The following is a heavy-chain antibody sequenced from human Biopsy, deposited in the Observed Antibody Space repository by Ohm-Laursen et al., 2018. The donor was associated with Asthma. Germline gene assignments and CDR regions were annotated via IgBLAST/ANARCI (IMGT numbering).Heavy chain of an antibody. V-gene: IGHV1-24*01. Sequence: GASVKVSCKISGYSLTDLSMHWVRQAPGQGLEWMGGHDHEEGGTVNARRFQGRVTMTEDTSTGTAYMELSSLSSEDPAVYYCASDFPKDYVRYNFQFWGQGTLVTVSS. CDR2: HDHEEGGT. D-gene: IGHD4-17*01. CDR1: GYSLTDLS. J-gene: IGHJ4*02. CDR3: ASDFPKDYVRYNFQF.